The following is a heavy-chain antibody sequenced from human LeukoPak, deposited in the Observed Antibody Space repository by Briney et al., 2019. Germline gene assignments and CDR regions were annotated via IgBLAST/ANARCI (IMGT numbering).Heavy chain of an antibody. J-gene: IGHJ4*02. Sequence: SETLSLTCTVSGGSLSSYYWSWIRQPPGKGLEWIGYIYSTGSANYNPSLKRRVTLSVDTAKTQFSLKLNSVTAADTAVYYCARMGGYSGYATHWGQGTLVTVSS. CDR2: IYSTGSA. CDR1: GGSLSSYY. V-gene: IGHV4-59*08. D-gene: IGHD5-12*01. CDR3: ARMGGYSGYATH.